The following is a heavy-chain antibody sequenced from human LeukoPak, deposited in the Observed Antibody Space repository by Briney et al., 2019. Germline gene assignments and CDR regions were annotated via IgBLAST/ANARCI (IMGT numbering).Heavy chain of an antibody. Sequence: SETLSLTCTVSGGSVSSDDYYWSWIRQPPGKGLEWIGYIYYSGSTYYNPSLKSRVAMSVDTSKNQFSLKLSSVTVADTAVYYCAREDFYYFDSSGYYLYWGQGTLATVSS. J-gene: IGHJ4*02. D-gene: IGHD3-22*01. CDR3: AREDFYYFDSSGYYLY. CDR2: IYYSGST. V-gene: IGHV4-30-4*01. CDR1: GGSVSSDDYY.